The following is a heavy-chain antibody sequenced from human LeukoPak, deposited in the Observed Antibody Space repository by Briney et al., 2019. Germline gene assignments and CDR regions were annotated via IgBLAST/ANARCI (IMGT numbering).Heavy chain of an antibody. J-gene: IGHJ5*02. CDR3: ARAEWLRQNLRWFDP. Sequence: SETLSLTCSVSGGSISSSNYYWGWIRQPPGKGLEWIGSIYYSGSTYYNPSLKSRVTISVDTSKNQFSLKLSSVTAADTAVYYCARAEWLRQNLRWFDPWGQGTLVTVSS. D-gene: IGHD3-3*01. CDR1: GGSISSSNYY. V-gene: IGHV4-39*01. CDR2: IYYSGST.